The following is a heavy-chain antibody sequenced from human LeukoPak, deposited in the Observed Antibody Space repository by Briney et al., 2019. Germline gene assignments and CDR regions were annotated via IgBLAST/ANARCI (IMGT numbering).Heavy chain of an antibody. Sequence: GGSLRLSCAASGFTFSSYAMSWIRQAPGKGLKWVSYISSSGSTIYYADSVKGRLTISRDNAKNSLYLQMNSLRAEDTAVYYCAEGYSYGDWFDPWGQGTLVTVSS. J-gene: IGHJ5*02. V-gene: IGHV3-11*01. CDR2: ISSSGSTI. D-gene: IGHD5-18*01. CDR3: AEGYSYGDWFDP. CDR1: GFTFSSYA.